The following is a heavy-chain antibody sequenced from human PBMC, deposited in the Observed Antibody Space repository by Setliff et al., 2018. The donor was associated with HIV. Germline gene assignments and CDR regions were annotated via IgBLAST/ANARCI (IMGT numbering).Heavy chain of an antibody. D-gene: IGHD1-7*01. CDR1: GFIFSSYE. J-gene: IGHJ4*02. CDR3: ARDGNTVIDY. V-gene: IGHV3-48*03. CDR2: SSSSGYST. Sequence: GGSLRLSCAASGFIFSSYEMNWVRQAPGKGLEWVSYSSSSGYSTNYADSVKGRFTISRDNAKNLLYLQMNNLRAEDTAVYYCARDGNTVIDYWGQGTLVTVSS.